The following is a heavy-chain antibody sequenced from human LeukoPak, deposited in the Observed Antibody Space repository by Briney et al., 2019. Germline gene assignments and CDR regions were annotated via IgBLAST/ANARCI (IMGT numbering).Heavy chain of an antibody. Sequence: ASVKVSCKASGYTLTGYYMYWVRQAPGQGLEWMGWINPNSGDTNYAQRFQGRVTMTRDTSISTAYMDLSRMTSDDTAVYYCARVRPRIDGSGTSYLRLYYFDYWGQGTLVTVSS. CDR1: GYTLTGYY. CDR2: INPNSGDT. CDR3: ARVRPRIDGSGTSYLRLYYFDY. V-gene: IGHV1-2*02. D-gene: IGHD3-10*01. J-gene: IGHJ4*02.